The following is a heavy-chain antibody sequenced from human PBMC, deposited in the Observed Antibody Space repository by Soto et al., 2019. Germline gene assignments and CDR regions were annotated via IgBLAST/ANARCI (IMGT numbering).Heavy chain of an antibody. CDR2: ISYDGSNK. J-gene: IGHJ4*02. CDR3: ARDKSPYSSGWHNRHFDY. CDR1: GFTFSTYD. Sequence: QVQLVESGGGVVQHGRSLRLSCAASGFTFSTYDMHWVRQAPGKGLEWVAVISYDGSNKYYADSVKGRFTISRDNSKNTLYMQRNSLRAEDTAVYYCARDKSPYSSGWHNRHFDYWGQGTLVTVSS. V-gene: IGHV3-30-3*01. D-gene: IGHD6-19*01.